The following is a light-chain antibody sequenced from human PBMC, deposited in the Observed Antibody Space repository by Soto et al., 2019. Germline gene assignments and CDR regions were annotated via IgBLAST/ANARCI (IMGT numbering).Light chain of an antibody. J-gene: IGKJ2*01. Sequence: DIQMTQSPSTLSASVGDRVTITCRASQSISSWLAWYQQKPGKAPKLLIYDASTLASGVPSRFSGSGSGTEFTLAISSLQPDDFATYYCQHYNSHMYTFGQGTKLDIK. CDR1: QSISSW. CDR2: DAS. V-gene: IGKV1-5*01. CDR3: QHYNSHMYT.